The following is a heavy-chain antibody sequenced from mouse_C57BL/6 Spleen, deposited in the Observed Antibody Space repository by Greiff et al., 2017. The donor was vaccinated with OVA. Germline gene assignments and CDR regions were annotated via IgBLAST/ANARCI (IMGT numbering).Heavy chain of an antibody. Sequence: QVQLKQPGAELVKPGASVKLSCKASGYTFTSYWMQWVKQRPGQGLEWIGEIDPSDSYTNYNQKFKGKATLTVDTSSSTAYMQLSSLTSEDSAVYYCARSSLGGYFDVWGTGTTVTVSS. CDR2: IDPSDSYT. D-gene: IGHD3-1*01. CDR1: GYTFTSYW. J-gene: IGHJ1*03. CDR3: ARSSLGGYFDV. V-gene: IGHV1-50*01.